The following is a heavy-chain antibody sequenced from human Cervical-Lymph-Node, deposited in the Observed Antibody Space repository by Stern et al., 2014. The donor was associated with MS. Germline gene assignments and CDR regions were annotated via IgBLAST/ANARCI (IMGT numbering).Heavy chain of an antibody. CDR3: ARGSRSWFPLYYFDY. CDR1: GFTFSSYW. Sequence: EVHLVESGEALVQPGGSLRLSCAASGFTFSSYWMTWVRQPPGKGPEWVANIKQDGSEKYYAYSVKGRFTISRDNAKNSLYLQMHSLRGEDTAVYYCARGSRSWFPLYYFDYWGQGTPVTVSS. J-gene: IGHJ4*02. D-gene: IGHD6-13*01. V-gene: IGHV3-7*01. CDR2: IKQDGSEK.